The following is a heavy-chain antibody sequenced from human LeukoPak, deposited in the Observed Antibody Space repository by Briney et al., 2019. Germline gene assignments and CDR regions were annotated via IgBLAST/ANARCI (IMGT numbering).Heavy chain of an antibody. Sequence: ASVKVSCKASGYTFTSYYMHWVRQAPGQGLEWMGIINPSGGSTSYAQKFQGRVTMTRDTSTSTVYMELSSLRSEDTAVYYCARGDSGDHTVTTLRLWFDPWGQGTLVTVSS. D-gene: IGHD4-17*01. J-gene: IGHJ5*02. CDR1: GYTFTSYY. V-gene: IGHV1-46*01. CDR3: ARGDSGDHTVTTLRLWFDP. CDR2: INPSGGST.